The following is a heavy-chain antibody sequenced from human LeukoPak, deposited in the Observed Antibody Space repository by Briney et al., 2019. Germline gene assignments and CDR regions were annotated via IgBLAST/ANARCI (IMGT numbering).Heavy chain of an antibody. CDR2: IKQDGSEK. CDR1: GFTFSSYW. Sequence: GRSLRLSCAASGFTFSSYWMSWVRQAPGKGLEWVANIKQDGSEKYYVDPVKGRFTISRDNAKNSLYLQMNSLRAEDTAIYYCARDSDVHCSGGSCTNFDYWGQGTLVTVSS. D-gene: IGHD2-15*01. V-gene: IGHV3-7*01. CDR3: ARDSDVHCSGGSCTNFDY. J-gene: IGHJ4*02.